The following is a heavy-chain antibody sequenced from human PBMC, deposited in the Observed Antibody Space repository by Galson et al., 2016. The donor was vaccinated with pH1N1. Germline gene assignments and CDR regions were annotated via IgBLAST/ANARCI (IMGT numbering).Heavy chain of an antibody. CDR3: AREDWSYADTYYYGMDV. CDR1: GFTFDTFA. Sequence: SLRLSCAASGFTFDTFAMHWVRQNPGKGLEWVAFIPYNGHDQSYANSVKGRFPVSRDNSKNTLYLQMSSLRPEDTALYYCAREDWSYADTYYYGMDVWGQGTTVTVSS. CDR2: IPYNGHDQ. V-gene: IGHV3-30-3*01. J-gene: IGHJ6*02. D-gene: IGHD3-16*01.